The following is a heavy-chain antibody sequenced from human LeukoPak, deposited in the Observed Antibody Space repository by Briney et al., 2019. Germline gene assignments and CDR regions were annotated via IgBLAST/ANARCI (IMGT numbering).Heavy chain of an antibody. J-gene: IGHJ4*02. Sequence: GGSLRLSCAASGFTFSSYAMSWVRQAPGKGLEWVSAISGSVGSTYYEDSVKGRFTISRDNSKNTLYLQMNSLRAEDTAVYYCAKEYGSGSYYSPPGDYYFDYWGQGTLVTVSS. CDR3: AKEYGSGSYYSPPGDYYFDY. D-gene: IGHD3-10*01. CDR2: ISGSVGST. V-gene: IGHV3-23*02. CDR1: GFTFSSYA.